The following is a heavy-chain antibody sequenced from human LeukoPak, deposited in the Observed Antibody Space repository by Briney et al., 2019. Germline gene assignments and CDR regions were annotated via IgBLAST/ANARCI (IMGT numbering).Heavy chain of an antibody. Sequence: SETLSLTCAVYGVSFSGYYWSWIRQPPGKGLEWIGEISHSGSINYDPSLNSRVTISADTSKNQFSLKLSSVTAADTAVYYCARRLKTVVAEFYFDSWGQGTLVTVSS. V-gene: IGHV4-34*01. D-gene: IGHD3-22*01. CDR2: ISHSGSI. CDR3: ARRLKTVVAEFYFDS. J-gene: IGHJ4*02. CDR1: GVSFSGYY.